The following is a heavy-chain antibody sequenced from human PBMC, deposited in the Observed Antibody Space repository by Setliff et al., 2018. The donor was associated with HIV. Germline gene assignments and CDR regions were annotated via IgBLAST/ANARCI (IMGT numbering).Heavy chain of an antibody. CDR1: GGSISSYY. CDR2: IYYSGST. D-gene: IGHD5-12*01. CDR3: ARHGYDPLYYYYYMDV. V-gene: IGHV4-59*01. Sequence: ASETLSLTCTVSGGSISSYYWGWIRQPPGKGLEWIGYIYYSGSTNYNPSLKSRVTISVDTSKNQFSLKLSSVTAADTAVYYCARHGYDPLYYYYYMDVWGKGTTVTVSS. J-gene: IGHJ6*03.